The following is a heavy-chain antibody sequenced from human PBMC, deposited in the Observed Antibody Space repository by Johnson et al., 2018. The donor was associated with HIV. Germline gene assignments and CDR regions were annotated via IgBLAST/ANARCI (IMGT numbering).Heavy chain of an antibody. CDR1: GFSFDDYA. V-gene: IGHV3-9*01. Sequence: VQLVESGGGLVQPGRSLRLSCAASGFSFDDYAMHWVRQAPGKGLEWVSGISWNSGRIGYADSVKGRFTISRDNAKNSLYLQMNSLRAEDTALYYCAKDMGYDSSGDGAFDIWGQGTMVTVSS. D-gene: IGHD3-22*01. J-gene: IGHJ3*02. CDR3: AKDMGYDSSGDGAFDI. CDR2: ISWNSGRI.